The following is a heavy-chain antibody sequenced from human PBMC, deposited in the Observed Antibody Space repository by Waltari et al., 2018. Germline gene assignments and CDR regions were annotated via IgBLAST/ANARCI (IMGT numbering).Heavy chain of an antibody. CDR1: GFTFNSYV. CDR3: AKGVLSTIAYGADSGGWAFFQY. D-gene: IGHD4-17*01. CDR2: ISGRADKT. V-gene: IGHV3-23*01. J-gene: IGHJ4*02. Sequence: EVQLLESGGGWVQPGGSLRLSCAASGFTFNSYVMSWVRQAPGKGLQWVSSISGRADKTYYADSVKGRFTISRDNSNNTLYLQMHSLRAEDTAVYRCAKGVLSTIAYGADSGGWAFFQYWGQGSPVTVSS.